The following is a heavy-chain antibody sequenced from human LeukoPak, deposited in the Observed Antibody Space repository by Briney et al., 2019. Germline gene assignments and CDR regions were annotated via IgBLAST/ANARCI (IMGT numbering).Heavy chain of an antibody. D-gene: IGHD3-3*01. CDR2: ISGDGGST. CDR3: ARDCCDFWSGYYLGYYYYYMDV. CDR1: GFTFDDYA. J-gene: IGHJ6*03. V-gene: IGHV3-43*02. Sequence: GGSLRLSCAASGFTFDDYAMHWVRQAPGKGLEWVSLISGDGGSTYYADSVKGRFTISRDNSKNSLYLQMNSLRAEDTAVYYCARDCCDFWSGYYLGYYYYYMDVWGKGTTVTVSS.